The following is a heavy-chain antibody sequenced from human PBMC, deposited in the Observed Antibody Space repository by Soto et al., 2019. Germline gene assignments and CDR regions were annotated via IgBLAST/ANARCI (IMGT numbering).Heavy chain of an antibody. J-gene: IGHJ6*02. CDR1: GFTFSSYD. CDR3: ARGEVVGFCINGVCQRVYYGLDV. V-gene: IGHV3-13*05. CDR2: IGTAGDP. D-gene: IGHD2-8*01. Sequence: GGSLRLSCAASGFTFSSYDMHWVRQATGKGLEWVSAIGTAGDPYYPGSVKGRFTISRENAKNSLYLQMNSLRAGDTAVYYCARGEVVGFCINGVCQRVYYGLDVWGQRTKVIASS.